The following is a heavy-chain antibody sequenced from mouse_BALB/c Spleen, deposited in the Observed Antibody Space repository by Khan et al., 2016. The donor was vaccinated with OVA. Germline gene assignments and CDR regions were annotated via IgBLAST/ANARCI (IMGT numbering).Heavy chain of an antibody. D-gene: IGHD2-10*01. V-gene: IGHV2-6-1*01. CDR3: DRQPYYHYNIMDY. J-gene: IGHJ4*01. Sequence: QVQLKQSGPGLVAPSQSLSITCTISGFSLTNYGVHWVRQPPGKGLEWLVVIWSDGSTTYYSALKSRLTIIKDDYESHVFLKMNSLQTDDTAMYVCDRQPYYHYNIMDYWGQGTLVTVS. CDR2: IWSDGST. CDR1: GFSLTNYG.